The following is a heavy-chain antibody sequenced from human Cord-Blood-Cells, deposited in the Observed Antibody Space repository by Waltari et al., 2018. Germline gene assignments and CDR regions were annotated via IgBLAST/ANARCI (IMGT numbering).Heavy chain of an antibody. V-gene: IGHV1-69*06. Sequence: QVQLVQSGAEVKKPGSSVKVSCKASGGTFSSYAISWVRQAPGQGLEWMGGIIPIVGTANYAQKFQGRVTITADKSTSTAYMELSSLRSEDTAVYYCARVEGGAARPNWYFDLWGRGTLVTVSS. D-gene: IGHD6-6*01. CDR3: ARVEGGAARPNWYFDL. CDR1: GGTFSSYA. CDR2: IIPIVGTA. J-gene: IGHJ2*01.